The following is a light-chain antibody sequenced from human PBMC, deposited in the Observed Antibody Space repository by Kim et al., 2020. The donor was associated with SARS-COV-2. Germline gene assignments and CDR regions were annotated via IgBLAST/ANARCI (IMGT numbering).Light chain of an antibody. V-gene: IGKV4-1*01. Sequence: DIVMTQSPDSLAVSLGERATINCKSSQRVLYSSNNKNYLAWYQQKPGQPPKLLIYWASTRESGVPDRFSGSGSGTDFTLTISSLQAEDLAVYYCQQYYSTPLTFGGGTKVDIK. CDR1: QRVLYSSNNKNY. CDR2: WAS. CDR3: QQYYSTPLT. J-gene: IGKJ4*01.